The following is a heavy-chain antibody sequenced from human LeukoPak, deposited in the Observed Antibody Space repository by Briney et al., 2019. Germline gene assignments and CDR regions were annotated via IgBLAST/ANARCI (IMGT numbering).Heavy chain of an antibody. D-gene: IGHD5-18*01. CDR1: GVTVSNSY. J-gene: IGHJ4*02. V-gene: IGHV3-53*01. CDR2: ISSGGST. CDR3: ARAGGQLWFPD. Sequence: GGSLRLSCAASGVTVSNSYMSWVRQAPGKGLEWVSVISSGGSTYYADSVKGRFTISRDNSKNTLYLQMNSLRADDTAVYYCARAGGQLWFPDWGQGTLVTVSS.